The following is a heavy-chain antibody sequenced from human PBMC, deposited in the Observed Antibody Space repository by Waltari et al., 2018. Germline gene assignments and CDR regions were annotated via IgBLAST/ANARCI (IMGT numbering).Heavy chain of an antibody. D-gene: IGHD2-2*01. J-gene: IGHJ3*01. CDR2: IYSDGSST. CDR3: ARCTSTSCSV. Sequence: VRRAPGKGLVLVSRIYSDGSSTNYADSVNGRFTISRDNAKITLYLQMNSLRAEDTAVYYCARCTSTSCSVWGQGTMVTVSS. V-gene: IGHV3-74*01.